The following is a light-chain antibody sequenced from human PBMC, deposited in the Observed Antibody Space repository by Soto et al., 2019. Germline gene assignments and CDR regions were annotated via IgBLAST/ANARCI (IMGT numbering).Light chain of an antibody. CDR1: NIGRKS. Sequence: SYELTQPPSVSVAPGQTARVTCGGSNIGRKSVHWYQQKPGQAPVLVVYDDGDRPSGIPERFSGSNSGNMATLTISRVEAGDEADYFCLVYDSTNDHVVFGGGTKLTVL. CDR3: LVYDSTNDHVV. J-gene: IGLJ2*01. CDR2: DDG. V-gene: IGLV3-21*02.